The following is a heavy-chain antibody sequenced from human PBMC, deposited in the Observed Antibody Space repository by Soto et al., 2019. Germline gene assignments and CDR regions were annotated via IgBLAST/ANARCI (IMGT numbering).Heavy chain of an antibody. CDR3: ASARHIGP. V-gene: IGHV3-7*01. Sequence: GGSLRLSCAASGFTFGNYWMSWVRQAPGKGPEWLGNIKQDGSERNYVDSVKGRFTISRDNAETSLYVQMNSLRVEDTGVYYCASARHIGPWGQGTLVNVSS. CDR2: IKQDGSER. J-gene: IGHJ5*02. CDR1: GFTFGNYW. D-gene: IGHD2-21*01.